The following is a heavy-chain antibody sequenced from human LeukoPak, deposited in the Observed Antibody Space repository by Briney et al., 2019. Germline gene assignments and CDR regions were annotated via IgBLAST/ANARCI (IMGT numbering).Heavy chain of an antibody. J-gene: IGHJ4*02. CDR3: ARRYSSGWYARYYFDY. D-gene: IGHD6-19*01. CDR1: GGSFSGYY. V-gene: IGHV4-34*01. CDR2: INHSGST. Sequence: SETLSLTCAVYGGSFSGYYWSWIRQPPGKGLEWIGEINHSGSTNYNPSLKSRVTISVDTSKNQFSLKLSSVTAADTAVYYCARRYSSGWYARYYFDYWGQGTLVTVSS.